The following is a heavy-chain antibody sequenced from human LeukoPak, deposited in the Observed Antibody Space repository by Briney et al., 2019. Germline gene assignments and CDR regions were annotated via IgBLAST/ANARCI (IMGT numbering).Heavy chain of an antibody. J-gene: IGHJ4*02. CDR1: GYRFISYW. Sequence: GESLKISCKGSGYRFISYWIGWVRQMPGKGLEWMGIIYPGDSDTRYSPSFQGQVTISADKSISTAYLQWSSLKASDTAMYYCARGDSPYYYDSSGYPDYWGQGTLVTVSS. CDR2: IYPGDSDT. V-gene: IGHV5-51*01. CDR3: ARGDSPYYYDSSGYPDY. D-gene: IGHD3-22*01.